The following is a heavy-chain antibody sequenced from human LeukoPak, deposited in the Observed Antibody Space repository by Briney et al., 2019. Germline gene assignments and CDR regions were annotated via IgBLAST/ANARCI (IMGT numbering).Heavy chain of an antibody. CDR2: ISYDGSNK. V-gene: IGHV3-30*04. CDR3: AKDRGYDILTGYYQVY. Sequence: GGSLRLSCAASGFTFSSYAMHWVRQAPGKGLEWVAVISYDGSNKYYADSVKGRFTISRENSKNTLYLQMNSLRAEDTAVYYCAKDRGYDILTGYYQVYWGQGTLVTVSS. J-gene: IGHJ4*02. D-gene: IGHD3-9*01. CDR1: GFTFSSYA.